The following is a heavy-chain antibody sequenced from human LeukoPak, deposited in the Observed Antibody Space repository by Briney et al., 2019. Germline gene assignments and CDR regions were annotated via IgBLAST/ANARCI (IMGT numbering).Heavy chain of an antibody. Sequence: PGGSLRLSCAASGFTFSSYAMSWVRQAPGKGLEWVSAISGSGGSTYYADSVKGRFTISRDNSKNTLYLQMNNLRVADTAVYYCATGGAHRSLDHWGQGTRVTVSS. CDR3: ATGGAHRSLDH. D-gene: IGHD1-26*01. J-gene: IGHJ4*02. CDR1: GFTFSSYA. V-gene: IGHV3-23*01. CDR2: ISGSGGST.